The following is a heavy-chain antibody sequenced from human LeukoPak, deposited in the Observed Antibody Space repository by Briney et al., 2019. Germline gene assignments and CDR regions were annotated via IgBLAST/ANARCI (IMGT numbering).Heavy chain of an antibody. D-gene: IGHD2-2*01. CDR2: IYPGDSDT. CDR3: ARMGVPAAMWVLGGPFDY. CDR1: GYSFTSYW. V-gene: IGHV5-51*01. J-gene: IGHJ4*02. Sequence: GESLKISCKGSGYSFTSYWIGWVRQMPGKGLEWMGIIYPGDSDTRYSPSFQGQVTISADKSISTAYLRWSSLKASDTAMYYCARMGVPAAMWVLGGPFDYWGQGTLVTVSS.